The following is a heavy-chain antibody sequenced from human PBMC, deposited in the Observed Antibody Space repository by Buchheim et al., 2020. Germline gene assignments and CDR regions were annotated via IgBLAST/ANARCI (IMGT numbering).Heavy chain of an antibody. J-gene: IGHJ2*01. V-gene: IGHV4-34*01. D-gene: IGHD5/OR15-5a*01. Sequence: QVQLQQWGAGLLKPSETLSLTCAVYGGSFSGYYWSWIRQPPGKGLEWIGEINHSGSTNYNPFLKSRVTISVDTSKNQFSLKLSSVTAADTAVYYCARGVPKRFYDLEYLWYFDLWGRDTL. CDR1: GGSFSGYY. CDR3: ARGVPKRFYDLEYLWYFDL. CDR2: INHSGST.